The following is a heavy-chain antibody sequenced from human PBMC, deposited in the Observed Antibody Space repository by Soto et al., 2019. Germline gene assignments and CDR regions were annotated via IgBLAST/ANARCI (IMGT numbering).Heavy chain of an antibody. Sequence: QVQLVESGGGVVQPGRSLRLSCAASGFTFSTYAMHWVRQAPGKGLEWVAVISYDGSNKYYADSVKGRFTISRDNSKNTLYLQMNNLRVEDTAVYYCARENGYNYGTFDYWGQGTLVTVSS. CDR2: ISYDGSNK. V-gene: IGHV3-30-3*01. D-gene: IGHD5-18*01. CDR1: GFTFSTYA. CDR3: ARENGYNYGTFDY. J-gene: IGHJ4*02.